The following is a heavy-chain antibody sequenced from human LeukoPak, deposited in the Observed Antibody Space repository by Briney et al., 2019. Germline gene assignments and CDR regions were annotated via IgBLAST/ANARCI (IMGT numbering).Heavy chain of an antibody. V-gene: IGHV3-23*01. CDR3: AKDGDGGYSYGRYFDY. Sequence: PGGSLRLSCAASGFTFSSYAMSWVRQAPGKGLEWVSAISGSGGSTYYADSVKGRFTISRDNSKNTLYLQMNSLRAEDTAVYYCAKDGDGGYSYGRYFDYWGQGTLVTVSS. CDR1: GFTFSSYA. J-gene: IGHJ4*02. CDR2: ISGSGGST. D-gene: IGHD5-18*01.